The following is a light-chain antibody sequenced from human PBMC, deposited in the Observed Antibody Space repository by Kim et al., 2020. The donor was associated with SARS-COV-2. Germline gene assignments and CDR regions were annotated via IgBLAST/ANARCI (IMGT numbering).Light chain of an antibody. CDR2: GAS. V-gene: IGKV3-15*01. CDR1: QSVSSN. CDR3: HQFNNWPHT. Sequence: SVDPGERASLSCRASQSVSSNLDWYQQKHGQAPRLLIYGASTRAVGIPTRGSGSGSGTEFTLTISGLQSEDFAVYYCHQFNNWPHTFGQGTKLEI. J-gene: IGKJ2*01.